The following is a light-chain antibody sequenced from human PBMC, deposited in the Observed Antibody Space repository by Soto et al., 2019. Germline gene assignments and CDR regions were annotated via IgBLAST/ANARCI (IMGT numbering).Light chain of an antibody. J-gene: IGKJ5*01. CDR1: QSVSSY. Sequence: EIVLTQSPATLSLSPGERATLSCRASQSVSSYLAWYLQKPGQDPRLLIYDASNRATGIPARFSGSGSGTDSSLTISGLGREVFAVYYFKRRRNWPPATCGKGTRLEIK. CDR3: KRRRNWPPAT. V-gene: IGKV3-11*01. CDR2: DAS.